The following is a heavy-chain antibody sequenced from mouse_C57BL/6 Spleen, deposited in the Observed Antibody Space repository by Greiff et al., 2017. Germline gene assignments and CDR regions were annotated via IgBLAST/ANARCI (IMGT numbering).Heavy chain of an antibody. V-gene: IGHV5-16*01. CDR2: INYDGSST. J-gene: IGHJ4*01. Sequence: DVKLVESEGGLVQPGSSMKLSCTASGFTFSDYYMAWVRQVPEKGLEWVANINYDGSSTYYLDSLKSRFIISRDNAKNLLYLQMSSLKSEDTATYYCAREGGLRRGYAMDYWGQGTSVTVSS. CDR3: AREGGLRRGYAMDY. D-gene: IGHD2-4*01. CDR1: GFTFSDYY.